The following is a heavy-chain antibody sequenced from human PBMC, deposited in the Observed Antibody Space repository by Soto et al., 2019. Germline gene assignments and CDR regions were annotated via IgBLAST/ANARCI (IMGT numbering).Heavy chain of an antibody. CDR2: VYYTGTT. V-gene: IGHV4-59*01. Sequence: QVQLQESGPGLLKPSETLSLTCTVSGGSISSYFYIWVRQPPGQGLEWIGSVYYTGTTDYNPSLKSRVTISVATSKTQFSLNLRSVTAADTAVYYCARDLAAVPRAFDYWGRGTLVTVSS. CDR1: GGSISSYF. CDR3: ARDLAAVPRAFDY. J-gene: IGHJ4*02. D-gene: IGHD6-13*01.